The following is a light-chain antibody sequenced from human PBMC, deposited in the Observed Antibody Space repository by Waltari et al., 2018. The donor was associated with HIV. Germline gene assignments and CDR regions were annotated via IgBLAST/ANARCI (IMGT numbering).Light chain of an antibody. CDR2: RTH. CDR3: TAWDDSLSGVV. V-gene: IGLV1-47*01. CDR1: RSNFGSMY. Sequence: QSVLTQPPSASGTPGQRLTISCSGSRSNFGSMYVFWYQQLPGTPLQLLLYRTHQRPSGGPDRFSGSKSGTSASLAIIGLRSEDEADYHCTAWDDSLSGVVFGGGTKLTVL. J-gene: IGLJ2*01.